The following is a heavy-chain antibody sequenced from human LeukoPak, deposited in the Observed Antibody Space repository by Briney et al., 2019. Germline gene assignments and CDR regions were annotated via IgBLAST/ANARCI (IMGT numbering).Heavy chain of an antibody. CDR1: GYTFTGYY. CDR3: ARGFDYYDSSGYFGY. D-gene: IGHD3-22*01. J-gene: IGHJ4*02. V-gene: IGHV1-2*02. CDR2: INPNSGGT. Sequence: ASVKVSCKASGYTFTGYYMHWVRQAPGQGLEWMGWINPNSGGTNYAQKFQGRVTMTRDTSISTAYMELSRLRSDDTAVYCCARGFDYYDSSGYFGYWSQGTLVTVSS.